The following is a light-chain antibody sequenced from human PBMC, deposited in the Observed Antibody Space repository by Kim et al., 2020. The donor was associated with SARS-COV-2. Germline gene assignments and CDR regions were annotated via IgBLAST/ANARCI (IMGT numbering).Light chain of an antibody. J-gene: IGKJ1*01. CDR2: GAS. CDR3: QQYNTWPI. V-gene: IGKV3-15*01. Sequence: SVSPGERATLSCRASESVSSNLAWYQQKFGQAPRLLIYGASTRSTGVPARFSGSGSGTEFTLTISSLQSEDFAVYYCQQYNTWPIFGQGTKVDIK. CDR1: ESVSSN.